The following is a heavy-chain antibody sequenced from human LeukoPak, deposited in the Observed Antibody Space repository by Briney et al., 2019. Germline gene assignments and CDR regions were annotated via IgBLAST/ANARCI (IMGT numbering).Heavy chain of an antibody. D-gene: IGHD6-19*01. CDR2: IYHSGST. J-gene: IGHJ6*02. V-gene: IGHV4-30-2*01. Sequence: SETLSLTCTVSGGSISSGGYYWSWIRQPPGKGLEWIGYIYHSGSTYYNPSLKSRVTISVDRPKNQFSLKLTSVTAADTAVYYCARDRPAYSNGRAYGMDVWGQGTTVTVSS. CDR1: GGSISSGGYY. CDR3: ARDRPAYSNGRAYGMDV.